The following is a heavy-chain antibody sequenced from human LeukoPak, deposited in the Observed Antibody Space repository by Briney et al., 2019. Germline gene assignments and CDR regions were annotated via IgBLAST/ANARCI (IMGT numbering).Heavy chain of an antibody. Sequence: SETLSLTCTVSGGSISSYYWSWIRQPPGKGLEWIGYIYYSVSTNYNPSLKSRVTMSVDTSKNQFSLKLSSMTAADTAVYFCAREKVGYYYYMDVWGRGTTVSISS. CDR2: IYYSVST. V-gene: IGHV4-59*12. D-gene: IGHD2-2*01. CDR3: AREKVGYYYYMDV. CDR1: GGSISSYY. J-gene: IGHJ6*03.